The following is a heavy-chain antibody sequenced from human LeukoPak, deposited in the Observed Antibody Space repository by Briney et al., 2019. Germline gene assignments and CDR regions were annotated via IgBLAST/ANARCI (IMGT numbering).Heavy chain of an antibody. D-gene: IGHD5-12*01. V-gene: IGHV3-66*02. J-gene: IGHJ6*03. CDR2: IYNGGST. Sequence: GGSLRLSCAASGFTVSSNYMSWVRQAPGKGLEWVSVIYNGGSTYYADSVKGRFTISRDNSKNTLYLQMNSLRAEDTAVYYCARGGGGYDSYGYYYYMDVWGKGTTVTVSS. CDR3: ARGGGGYDSYGYYYYMDV. CDR1: GFTVSSNY.